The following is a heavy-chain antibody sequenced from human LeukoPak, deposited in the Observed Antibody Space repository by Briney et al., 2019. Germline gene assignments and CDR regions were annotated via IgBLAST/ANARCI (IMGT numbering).Heavy chain of an antibody. CDR1: GGSTNSYY. V-gene: IGHV4-4*07. J-gene: IGHJ4*02. D-gene: IGHD2-2*01. CDR2: IYSSGST. Sequence: SSETLSLTCSVSGGSTNSYYWSWIRQSGGKGLEWIGRIYSSGSTVYNPSPNSRLTMSIDTSKHQFSLTLKSVTATDTAVYYCARIKASSTSWTFDQWGQGALVTVSS. CDR3: ARIKASSTSWTFDQ.